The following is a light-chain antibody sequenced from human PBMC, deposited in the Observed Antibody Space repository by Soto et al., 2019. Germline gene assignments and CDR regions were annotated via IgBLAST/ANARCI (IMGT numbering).Light chain of an antibody. CDR3: QQYDNLPIT. V-gene: IGKV1-33*01. CDR2: DAS. J-gene: IGKJ5*01. Sequence: IQITQSPYSQSASVVDRVTITCQASQDISNYLNWYQQKPGKAPKLLIYDASNLETGVPSRFSGSGSGTDFTFTISSLQTEDIATYYCQQYDNLPITFGQGRRLEIK. CDR1: QDISNY.